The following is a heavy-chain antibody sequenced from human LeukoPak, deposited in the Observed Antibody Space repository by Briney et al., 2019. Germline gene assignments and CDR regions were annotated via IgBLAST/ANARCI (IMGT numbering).Heavy chain of an antibody. V-gene: IGHV4-34*01. J-gene: IGHJ5*02. CDR3: ARVLSWFDP. CDR2: INHSGST. Sequence: SETLSLTSAVYGGSFSGCYWSWIRQPPGKGLEWTGEINHSGSTNYNLSLKSRVTISVDTSKNQFSLKLSSVTAADTAVYYCARVLSWFDPWGQGTLVTVSS. D-gene: IGHD3-10*01. CDR1: GGSFSGCY.